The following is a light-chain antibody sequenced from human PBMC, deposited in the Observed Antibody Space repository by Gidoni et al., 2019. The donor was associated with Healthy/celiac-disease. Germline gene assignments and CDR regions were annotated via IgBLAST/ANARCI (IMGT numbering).Light chain of an antibody. V-gene: IGLV3-25*03. Sequence: SYELTQPPSVSVSPGQTARITCSGDALPKQYAYWYQQKPGQAPVLVIYKDSERPSRIPERFSGSSSGTTVTLTISGVQAEDEADYYCQSADSSGTYAVFGGGTKLTVL. J-gene: IGLJ2*01. CDR3: QSADSSGTYAV. CDR2: KDS. CDR1: ALPKQY.